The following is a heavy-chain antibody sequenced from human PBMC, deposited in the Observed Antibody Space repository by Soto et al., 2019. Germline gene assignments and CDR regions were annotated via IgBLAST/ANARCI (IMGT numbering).Heavy chain of an antibody. CDR2: INSDGSST. CDR3: ARRQLVGKVTGYMDV. D-gene: IGHD6-6*01. V-gene: IGHV3-74*01. Sequence: LRLSCAASGFTFSSYWMHWVRQAPGKGLVWASRINSDGSSTSYADSVKGRFTISRDNAKNTLYLQMNSLRAEDTAVYYCARRQLVGKVTGYMDVWGKGTTVTVSS. J-gene: IGHJ6*03. CDR1: GFTFSSYW.